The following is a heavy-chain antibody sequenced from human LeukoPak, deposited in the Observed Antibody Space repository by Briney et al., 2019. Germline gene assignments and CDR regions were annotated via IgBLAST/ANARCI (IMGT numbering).Heavy chain of an antibody. J-gene: IGHJ4*02. Sequence: GGSLRLSCAASGFTFRTYAMSWVPRAPGKGREGVSTVTGGSATTYYADSVKGRFTISRDNSKNTVYLKLNSLRGADTAVYFYAKDSPLVCYTSGWWSNAFDHWGQGTLVTVSS. CDR2: VTGGSATT. D-gene: IGHD6-19*01. V-gene: IGHV3-23*01. CDR3: AKDSPLVCYTSGWWSNAFDH. CDR1: GFTFRTYA.